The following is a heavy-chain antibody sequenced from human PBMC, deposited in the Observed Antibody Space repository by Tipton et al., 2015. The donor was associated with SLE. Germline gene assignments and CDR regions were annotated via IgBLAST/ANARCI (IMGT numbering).Heavy chain of an antibody. V-gene: IGHV3-11*01. D-gene: IGHD3-22*01. CDR2: SGLTGNSI. CDR3: ARRPDYQDCSGYSYGGFGL. CDR1: GFTFSDYY. Sequence: SLRLSCAASGFTFSDYYMNWIRQAPGKGLEWVASSGLTGNSIYYADSVEGRFTISRDNAKNSLYLQMNSLRAEDTAVYYCARRPDYQDCSGYSYGGFGLWGQGTLVTVSS. J-gene: IGHJ4*02.